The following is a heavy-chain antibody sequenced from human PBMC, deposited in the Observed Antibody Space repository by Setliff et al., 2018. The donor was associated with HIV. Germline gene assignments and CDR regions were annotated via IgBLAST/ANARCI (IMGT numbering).Heavy chain of an antibody. D-gene: IGHD4-17*01. Sequence: SVKVSCKASGGTFSSYAISWVRQAPGQGLEWMGRIIPIFGTANYAQKFQGRVTITADESTSTAYMELSSLRSEDTAVYYCARAGGSYGDYGWYLRFWGQGTLVTVSS. CDR3: ARAGGSYGDYGWYLRF. CDR1: GGTFSSYA. V-gene: IGHV1-69*13. J-gene: IGHJ4*02. CDR2: IIPIFGTA.